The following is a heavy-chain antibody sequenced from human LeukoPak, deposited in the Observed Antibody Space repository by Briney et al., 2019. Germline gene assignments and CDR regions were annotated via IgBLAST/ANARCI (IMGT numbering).Heavy chain of an antibody. D-gene: IGHD5-24*01. CDR3: ARGDGYNEGNYFDY. J-gene: IGHJ4*02. CDR1: GGSISSSSYY. CDR2: IYYSGST. V-gene: IGHV4-39*07. Sequence: PSETLSLTCTVSGGSISSSSYYWGWIRQPPGKGLEWIGSIYYSGSTNYNPSLKSRVTISVDTSKNQFSLKLSSVTAADTAVYYCARGDGYNEGNYFDYWGQGTLVTVSS.